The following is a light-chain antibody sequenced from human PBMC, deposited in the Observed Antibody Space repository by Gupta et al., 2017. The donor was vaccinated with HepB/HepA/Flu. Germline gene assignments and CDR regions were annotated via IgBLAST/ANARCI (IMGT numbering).Light chain of an antibody. CDR1: SSNIGAGYD. J-gene: IGLJ3*02. Sequence: QSVLTQPPSVSGAPGQRVTISCTGSSSNIGAGYDVHWYQQLPGTAPKLLIYGNSNRPSGVTDRVSGSKSGTSASLAITGLQAEDEADDYCQSYDSSLRGAVFGGGTKLTVL. V-gene: IGLV1-40*01. CDR2: GNS. CDR3: QSYDSSLRGAV.